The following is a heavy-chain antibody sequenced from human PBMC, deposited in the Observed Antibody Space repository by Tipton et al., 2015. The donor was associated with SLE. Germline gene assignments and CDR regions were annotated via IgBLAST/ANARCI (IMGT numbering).Heavy chain of an antibody. Sequence: SLRLSCAASGFTFDDYAMHWVRQAPGKGLEWVSGISWNSGRIDYADSVKGRFTISRDNAKNSLYLQMNSLRAEDTALYFCARGGYHWAYYYGMDVWGQGTAVTVSS. CDR1: GFTFDDYA. J-gene: IGHJ6*02. CDR3: ARGGYHWAYYYGMDV. CDR2: ISWNSGRI. V-gene: IGHV3-9*01. D-gene: IGHD1-20*01.